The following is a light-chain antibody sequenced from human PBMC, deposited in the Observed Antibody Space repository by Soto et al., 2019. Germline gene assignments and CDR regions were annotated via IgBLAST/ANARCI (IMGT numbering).Light chain of an antibody. J-gene: IGKJ3*01. Sequence: DIVMTQSPDSLAMSLGERATINCKSSQSVLYSSNNKNYLAWYQQKPGQPPKLLIYWASTRESGVPDRFSGSGSGTDFTLTISSLQAEDVAIYYCQLYYSTPPTFGPGTKVDIK. CDR3: QLYYSTPPT. CDR2: WAS. V-gene: IGKV4-1*01. CDR1: QSVLYSSNNKNY.